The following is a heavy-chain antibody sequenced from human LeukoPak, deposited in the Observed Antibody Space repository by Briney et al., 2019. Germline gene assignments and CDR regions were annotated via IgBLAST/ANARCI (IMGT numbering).Heavy chain of an antibody. Sequence: ASVKVSCKASGYTFTSYAMHWVRQAPGQTLEWMGWINAGNGNTKYSQKFQGRVTITRDTSASTAYMELSSLRSEDTAVYYCARDPLDIVATMYYFDYWGRGTLVTVSS. CDR3: ARDPLDIVATMYYFDY. V-gene: IGHV1-3*01. CDR1: GYTFTSYA. CDR2: INAGNGNT. J-gene: IGHJ4*02. D-gene: IGHD5-12*01.